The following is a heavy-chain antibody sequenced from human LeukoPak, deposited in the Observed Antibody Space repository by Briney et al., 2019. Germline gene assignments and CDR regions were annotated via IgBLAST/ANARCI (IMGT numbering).Heavy chain of an antibody. V-gene: IGHV1-46*01. CDR2: INPSGGST. J-gene: IGHJ1*01. Sequence: SSVKVSCKASGYTFTRYYMHWVRQAPGQGLEWMGIINPSGGSTSYAQKLQGRVTMTRDTSTSTVYMEPSSLRSEDTAVYYCVTAYCGGDCYSLYSQYWGQGTLVTVSS. D-gene: IGHD2-21*02. CDR1: GYTFTRYY. CDR3: VTAYCGGDCYSLYSQY.